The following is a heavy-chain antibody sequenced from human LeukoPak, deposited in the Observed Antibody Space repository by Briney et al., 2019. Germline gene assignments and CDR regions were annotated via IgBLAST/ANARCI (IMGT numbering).Heavy chain of an antibody. CDR1: GVSISSIY. CDR2: IYYSGST. D-gene: IGHD6-13*01. J-gene: IGHJ4*01. V-gene: IGHV4-59*01. CDR3: ARDLAPSGPGVDY. Sequence: SETLSFTCTVSGVSISSIYWSWIRQPPGKGLEWIGYIYYSGSTNYNPSLKSRVTISVDTSKNQFSLKLSSVTAADTAVYYCARDLAPSGPGVDYRGQGTLVTVSS.